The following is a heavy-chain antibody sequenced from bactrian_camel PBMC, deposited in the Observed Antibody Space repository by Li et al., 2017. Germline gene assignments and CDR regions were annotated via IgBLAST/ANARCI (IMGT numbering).Heavy chain of an antibody. CDR1: GFTSSSYD. Sequence: VQLVESGGGLVQPGGSMRLSCAASGFTSSSYDMSWVRQAPGKGLEWVSAIDSGGVRTFYADSVKGRFTISRDNAKNTHYLQMNSLKTEDTAVYYCAADLLGTVVVGTNWGQGTQVTVS. V-gene: IGHV3S40*01. CDR2: IDSGGVRT. CDR3: AADLLGTVVVGTN. J-gene: IGHJ4*01. D-gene: IGHD2*01.